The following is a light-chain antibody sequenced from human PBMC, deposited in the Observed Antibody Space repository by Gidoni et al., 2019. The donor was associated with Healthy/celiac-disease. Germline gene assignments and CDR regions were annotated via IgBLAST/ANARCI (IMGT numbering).Light chain of an antibody. CDR1: QSFSSSY. V-gene: IGKV3-20*01. CDR3: QQYGSSPPSYT. J-gene: IGKJ2*01. Sequence: DIVLTQSPGTLSLSPGERATLSCRASQSFSSSYLAWYQQKPGQAPRLLIYGPSSRATGIPDRFSGSGSGTDFTLTISRLEPEDFAVYYCQQYGSSPPSYTFGQGTKLEIK. CDR2: GPS.